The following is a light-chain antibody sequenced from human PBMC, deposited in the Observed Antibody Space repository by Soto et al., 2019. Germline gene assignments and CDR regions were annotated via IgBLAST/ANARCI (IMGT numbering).Light chain of an antibody. Sequence: DIQMTQSPSSVSASVGDRVTITCRASQGISNWLAWYQQQPGKAPKLLIYGASSLQSGVPSRFSGRRSGKHFTLIISSLQPEDFATYYCQQTNTFLPLTFGGGTKVEI. CDR3: QQTNTFLPLT. CDR1: QGISNW. J-gene: IGKJ4*01. CDR2: GAS. V-gene: IGKV1-12*01.